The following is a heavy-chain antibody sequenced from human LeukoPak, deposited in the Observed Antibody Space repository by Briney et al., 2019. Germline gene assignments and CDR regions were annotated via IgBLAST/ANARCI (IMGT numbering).Heavy chain of an antibody. V-gene: IGHV3-23*01. D-gene: IGHD4-17*01. CDR1: GFNFGSYS. J-gene: IGHJ4*02. CDR3: AKARMTTVMVDY. CDR2: MSADSATT. Sequence: PGGSLRLSHAPSGFNFGSYSMTWVRQAPGKRLAWVSVMSADSATTFYADSVKGRFTISRDNSKNTLYLQMNSLRAEDTAVYYCAKARMTTVMVDYWGQGTLVTVSS.